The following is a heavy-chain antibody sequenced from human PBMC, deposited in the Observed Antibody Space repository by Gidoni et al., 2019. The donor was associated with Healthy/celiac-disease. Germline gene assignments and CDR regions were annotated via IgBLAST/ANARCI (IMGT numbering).Heavy chain of an antibody. CDR2: LYTSGST. V-gene: IGHV4-61*02. CDR3: ARGGVITPRRAFDI. D-gene: IGHD3-3*01. J-gene: IGHJ3*02. CDR1: GGSISSGSYY. Sequence: QVQLQESGSGLVKPSQTLSLTCTVSGGSISSGSYYWSWLRQPAGKGLEWIGRLYTSGSTNYNPSLKSRVTISVDTSKNQFSLKLSSVTAADTAVYYCARGGVITPRRAFDIWGQGTMVTVSS.